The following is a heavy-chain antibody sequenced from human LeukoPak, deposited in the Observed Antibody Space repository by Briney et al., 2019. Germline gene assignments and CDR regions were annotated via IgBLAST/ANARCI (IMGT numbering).Heavy chain of an antibody. CDR3: ARGMEPYYYMDV. Sequence: GASVKVSCKASGYTFNGYYMHWVRQAPGQGLEWMGWINPNSGGTNYAQKFQGRVTMTRDTSISTAYMEPSRLRSDDTAVYYCARGMEPYYYMDVWGKGTTVTISS. D-gene: IGHD1-26*01. J-gene: IGHJ6*03. V-gene: IGHV1-2*02. CDR1: GYTFNGYY. CDR2: INPNSGGT.